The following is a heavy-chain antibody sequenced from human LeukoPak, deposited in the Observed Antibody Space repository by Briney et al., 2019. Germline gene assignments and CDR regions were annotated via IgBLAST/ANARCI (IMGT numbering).Heavy chain of an antibody. V-gene: IGHV3-30*19. CDR3: ASDIVGATDY. CDR1: GFTFRSYG. J-gene: IGHJ4*02. D-gene: IGHD1-26*01. CDR2: ISYDGSNK. Sequence: GRSLRLSCAASGFTFRSYGMHWVRQAPGKGLEWVAVISYDGSNKYYADSVKGRFTISRDNSKNTLYLQMNSLRAEDTAVYYCASDIVGATDYWGQGTLVTVSS.